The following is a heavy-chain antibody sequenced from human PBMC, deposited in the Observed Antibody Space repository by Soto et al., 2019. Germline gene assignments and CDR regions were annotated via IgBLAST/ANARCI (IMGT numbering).Heavy chain of an antibody. Sequence: SETLSLTCTVSGGSISSGGYYWSWIRQHPGKGLEWIGYIYYSGSTYFNPSLKSRLTISVDTSKNQFSLQLSSVTAADTAVYYCARGGHSRSSEGANWFDPWGQGTLVTVSS. CDR2: IYYSGST. CDR1: GGSISSGGYY. J-gene: IGHJ5*02. V-gene: IGHV4-31*03. CDR3: ARGGHSRSSEGANWFDP. D-gene: IGHD6-6*01.